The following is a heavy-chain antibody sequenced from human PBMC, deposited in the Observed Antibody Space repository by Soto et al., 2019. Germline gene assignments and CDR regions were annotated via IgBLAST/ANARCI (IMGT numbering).Heavy chain of an antibody. Sequence: PGGSLRLSCAASGFTFSSYGMHWVRQAPGKGLEWVAVISYDGSNKYYADSVKGRFTISRDNSKNTLYLQMNSLRAEDTALYYCAKRNYYGSGSYYRYYFDYWGQGTLVTVSS. J-gene: IGHJ4*02. D-gene: IGHD3-10*01. CDR1: GFTFSSYG. CDR2: ISYDGSNK. CDR3: AKRNYYGSGSYYRYYFDY. V-gene: IGHV3-30*18.